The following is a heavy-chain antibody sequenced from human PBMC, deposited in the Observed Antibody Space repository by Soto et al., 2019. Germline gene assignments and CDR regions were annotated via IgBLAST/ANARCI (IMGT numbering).Heavy chain of an antibody. CDR2: IYYSGST. D-gene: IGHD6-6*01. CDR3: ASTTSIEDRPLEY. Sequence: PSETLSLTCTFSVGSISSSSYYCGWIGQPPWKGLEWIGSIYYSGSTYYNPSLKSRVTISVDTSKNQFSLKLSSVTAADTAVYYCASTTSIEDRPLEYLGQGTLVIVSS. V-gene: IGHV4-39*01. J-gene: IGHJ4*02. CDR1: VGSISSSSYY.